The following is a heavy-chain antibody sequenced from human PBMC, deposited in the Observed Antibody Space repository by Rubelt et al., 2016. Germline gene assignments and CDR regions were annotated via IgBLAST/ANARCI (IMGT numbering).Heavy chain of an antibody. CDR2: IYSGGDT. CDR3: ARGGHSRNYYNYGMGV. Sequence: EVQLVESGGGLVQPGGSLRLSCAASGFTFSSSWMSWVRQAPGKGLEWVSVIYSGGDTYYADSVKGRFTISRDNSKNTLYLQGNSLTSEETAGDNGARGGHSRNYYNYGMGVWGQGTTVTVSS. J-gene: IGHJ6*02. V-gene: IGHV3-66*02. CDR1: GFTFSSSW.